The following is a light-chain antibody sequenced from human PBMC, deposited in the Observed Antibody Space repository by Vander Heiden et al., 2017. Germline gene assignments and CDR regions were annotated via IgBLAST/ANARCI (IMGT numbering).Light chain of an antibody. Sequence: IVLTHSPATLSLSPGDRATLSCRASQSVSSKYLNWYQQKPGQAPRLLICGASSSATGIPDRFSGSGSGRDFALTISRLEPEDLAVYYCQQFETSPVTFGQGTKLEIK. CDR2: GAS. V-gene: IGKV3-20*01. CDR1: QSVSSKY. J-gene: IGKJ2*01. CDR3: QQFETSPVT.